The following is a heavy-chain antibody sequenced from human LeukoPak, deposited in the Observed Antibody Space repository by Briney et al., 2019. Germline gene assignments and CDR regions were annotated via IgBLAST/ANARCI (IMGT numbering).Heavy chain of an antibody. Sequence: PSETLSLTCTVSGGSISSYYWSWIRQPPGKGLEWIGYIYYSGSTNYSPSLKSRVTISVDTSKNQFSLKLSSVTAADTAVYYCARGGGSTDYYDSSGYFWGQGTLVTVSS. CDR3: ARGGGSTDYYDSSGYF. CDR2: IYYSGST. D-gene: IGHD3-22*01. V-gene: IGHV4-59*01. CDR1: GGSISSYY. J-gene: IGHJ4*02.